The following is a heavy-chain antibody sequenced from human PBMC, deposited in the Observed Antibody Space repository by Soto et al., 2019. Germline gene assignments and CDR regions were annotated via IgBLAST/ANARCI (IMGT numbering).Heavy chain of an antibody. Sequence: GGSLILSCAGSAFTFPSYFMTWVRHALGTGLEWVSSISATGGSPYCAGSVKGRITISSDNSKNTLYLQMNSLRAEDTAIYYCASAEHPRRSIRVECWGQ. J-gene: IGHJ4*02. D-gene: IGHD6-6*01. CDR3: ASAEHPRRSIRVEC. CDR1: AFTFPSYF. V-gene: IGHV3-23*01. CDR2: ISATGGSP.